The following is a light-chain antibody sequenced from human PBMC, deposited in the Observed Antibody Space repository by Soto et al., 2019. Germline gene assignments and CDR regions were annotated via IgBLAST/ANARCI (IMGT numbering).Light chain of an antibody. V-gene: IGKV3-15*01. CDR1: QIVNSRY. CDR2: GAS. CDR3: QQYNNWPPLT. J-gene: IGKJ5*01. Sequence: EIVLTQSPGTLSLSPGERATLSCRASQIVNSRYLAWYQQKPGQAPRLLIYGASTRATGIPARFSGSGSGTEFTLTISSLQSEDFAVYYCQQYNNWPPLTFGQGTRLGIK.